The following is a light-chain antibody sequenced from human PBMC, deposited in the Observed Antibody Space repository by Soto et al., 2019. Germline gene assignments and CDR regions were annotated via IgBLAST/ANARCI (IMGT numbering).Light chain of an antibody. CDR2: DVN. V-gene: IGLV2-8*01. CDR3: VSFAGGTYV. J-gene: IGLJ1*01. Sequence: QSVLTQPPSASGSPGRSVTISCTGTSSDVGAYIFVSWYQQHPGKAPKFMVYDVNRRPPGVPDRFFGSKSGNTASLTVSGLQAEDEADYYCVSFAGGTYVFGTGTKLTVL. CDR1: SSDVGAYIF.